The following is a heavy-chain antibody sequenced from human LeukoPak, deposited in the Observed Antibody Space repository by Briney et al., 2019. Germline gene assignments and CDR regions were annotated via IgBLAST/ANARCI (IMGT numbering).Heavy chain of an antibody. Sequence: ASVKVSCKASGYTFTGYYMHWVRQAPGQGLEWMGWINPNSGGTNYAQKFQGRVTMTRDTSISTAYMELSRLRSDDTAVYYCARVTAARRAIDYWGQGTLVTVSS. CDR2: INPNSGGT. CDR1: GYTFTGYY. CDR3: ARVTAARRAIDY. D-gene: IGHD6-6*01. V-gene: IGHV1-2*02. J-gene: IGHJ4*02.